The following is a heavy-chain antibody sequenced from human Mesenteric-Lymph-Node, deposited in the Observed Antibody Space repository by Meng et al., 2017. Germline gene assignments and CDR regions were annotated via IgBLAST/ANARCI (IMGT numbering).Heavy chain of an antibody. CDR2: INHSGST. Sequence: QVQLQQWDAGLLKPSETLSLTCAVYGGSFSGYYWGWIRQPPGKGLEWIGEINHSGSTNYNPSLKSRVTISVDTSKNQFSLKLSSVTAADTAVYYCARTIGGADIVVVPAAYYFDYWGQGTLVTVSS. D-gene: IGHD2-2*01. CDR3: ARTIGGADIVVVPAAYYFDY. V-gene: IGHV4-34*01. J-gene: IGHJ4*02. CDR1: GGSFSGYY.